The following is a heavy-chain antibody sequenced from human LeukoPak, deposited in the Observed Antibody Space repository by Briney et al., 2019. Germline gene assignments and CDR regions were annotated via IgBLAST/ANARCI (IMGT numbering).Heavy chain of an antibody. CDR3: ARHRRPSS. CDR2: INEDGSEN. Sequence: PGGSLRLSCAASGFTFSHSAMSWVRQAPGKGLEWVANINEDGSENHYVDSVKGRFTISRDNAKNSLYLQMNSLRAEDTAIYYCARHRRPSSWGPGTVVTVSS. D-gene: IGHD6-13*01. CDR1: GFTFSHSA. J-gene: IGHJ3*01. V-gene: IGHV3-7*03.